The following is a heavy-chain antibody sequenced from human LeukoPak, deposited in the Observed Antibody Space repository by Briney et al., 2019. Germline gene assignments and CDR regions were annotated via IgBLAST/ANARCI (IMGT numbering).Heavy chain of an antibody. CDR2: IYPSGTT. V-gene: IGHV4-38-2*02. J-gene: IGHJ3*02. CDR1: GYSISSGDY. D-gene: IGHD3-22*01. Sequence: PSETLSLTCTVSGYSISSGDYWGWIRQPPGKGLEWIGNIYPSGTTYYNPSLKSRVTISVDTSKNQFSLKLSSVTAADTAIYYCARANYYDTSGYSRGAFDIWGQGTMVTVSS. CDR3: ARANYYDTSGYSRGAFDI.